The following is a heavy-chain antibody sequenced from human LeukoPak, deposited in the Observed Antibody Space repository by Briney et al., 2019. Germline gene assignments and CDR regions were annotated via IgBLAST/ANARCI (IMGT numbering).Heavy chain of an antibody. J-gene: IGHJ5*02. CDR3: ARSIMIFGVARGLGDWFDP. Sequence: GGSLRLSCEASGFTFSSYAMHWVRQAPGKGLEWVAVISYDGSNEYYADSVKGRFTLSRDNSKNTLYLQMNSLRAEDTAVYYCARSIMIFGVARGLGDWFDPWGQGTLVTVSS. D-gene: IGHD3-3*01. CDR1: GFTFSSYA. CDR2: ISYDGSNE. V-gene: IGHV3-30-3*01.